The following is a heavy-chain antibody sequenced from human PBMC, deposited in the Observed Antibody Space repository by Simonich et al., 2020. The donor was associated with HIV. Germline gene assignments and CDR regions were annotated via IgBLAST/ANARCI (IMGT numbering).Heavy chain of an antibody. D-gene: IGHD6-13*01. Sequence: QVQLVQSGAEVKKPGASVKVSCKASGYTFIDYYIHWVRQGPGQGLEWLVGINPTSGSTEFAQKFQGRVTLTRDTSITTAYLEVSRLTSDDTAVYYCAREGNQLEDAFNIWGQGTMVTVSS. V-gene: IGHV1-2*02. CDR3: AREGNQLEDAFNI. CDR2: INPTSGST. CDR1: GYTFIDYY. J-gene: IGHJ3*02.